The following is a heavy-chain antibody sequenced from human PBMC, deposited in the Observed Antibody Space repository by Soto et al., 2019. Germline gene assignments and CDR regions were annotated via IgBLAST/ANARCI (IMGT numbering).Heavy chain of an antibody. D-gene: IGHD3-16*01. CDR2: IYRSGST. CDR1: GDSVRNQY. CDR3: ARTLDYGHMDV. Sequence: PSETLSLTCTVSGDSVRNQYWSWIRRPPGRGLEWIGYIYRSGSTKYNPSLKSRLTLSVDTSKNQFSLKLSSVPAADTAVYCCARTLDYGHMDVWGKGTTVTVSS. V-gene: IGHV4-4*09. J-gene: IGHJ6*03.